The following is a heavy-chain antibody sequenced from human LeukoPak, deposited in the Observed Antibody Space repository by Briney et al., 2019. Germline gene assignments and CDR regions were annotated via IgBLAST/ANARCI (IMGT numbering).Heavy chain of an antibody. J-gene: IGHJ5*02. CDR2: IYSGGST. Sequence: GGSLRLSCAASGFTFSSYAMSWVRQAPGKGLEWVSVIYSGGSTYYADSVKGRFTISRDNSKNTVYLQMNSLSAEDTAVYYCAKGNSAGSSKSWFDPWGQGTLVTVSS. D-gene: IGHD3-10*01. V-gene: IGHV3-23*03. CDR3: AKGNSAGSSKSWFDP. CDR1: GFTFSSYA.